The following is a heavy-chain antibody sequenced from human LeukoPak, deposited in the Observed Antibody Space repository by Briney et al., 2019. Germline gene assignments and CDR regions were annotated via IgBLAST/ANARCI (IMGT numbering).Heavy chain of an antibody. D-gene: IGHD1-26*01. J-gene: IGHJ3*02. CDR3: ARDREGIVGAQGDAFDI. V-gene: IGHV1-2*02. CDR2: INPNSGGT. Sequence: ASVKVSCKASGYTFTGYYMHWVRQAPGQGLEWMGWINPNSGGTNYAQKFQGRVTMTRDTSISTAYMELSRLRSDDTAVYYCARDREGIVGAQGDAFDIWGQGTMVTVSS. CDR1: GYTFTGYY.